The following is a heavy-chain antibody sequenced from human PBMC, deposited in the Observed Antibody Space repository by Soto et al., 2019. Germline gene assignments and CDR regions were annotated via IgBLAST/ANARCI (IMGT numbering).Heavy chain of an antibody. Sequence: GASVKVSCKASGYTLTAYPMHWVRQAPGQRLEWMGWINAGNDNTKYLQKLQGRVTITRDTSASTAYMELSSLTSEDTAVYYCARGRATVTAYAACDIWGQGTMVTVSS. CDR1: GYTLTAYP. J-gene: IGHJ3*02. V-gene: IGHV1-3*01. D-gene: IGHD4-17*01. CDR3: ARGRATVTAYAACDI. CDR2: INAGNDNT.